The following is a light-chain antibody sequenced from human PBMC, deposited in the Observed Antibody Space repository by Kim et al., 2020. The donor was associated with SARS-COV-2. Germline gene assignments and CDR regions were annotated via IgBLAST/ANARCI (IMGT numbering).Light chain of an antibody. J-gene: IGLJ3*02. CDR2: YSS. V-gene: IGLV1-44*01. Sequence: ELTQPPSASGTPGQRVTISCSGSNSNIGRNTVTWYQQLPGTAPKLLIYYSSQRPSGVPDRFSGSKSGTSASLALSGLQSEDEADYYCAAWDDSLNGPVFGGGTQLIVL. CDR3: AAWDDSLNGPV. CDR1: NSNIGRNT.